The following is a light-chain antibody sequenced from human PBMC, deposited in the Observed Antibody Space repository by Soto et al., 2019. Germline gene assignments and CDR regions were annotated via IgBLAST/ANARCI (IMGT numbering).Light chain of an antibody. CDR2: DVS. Sequence: SALTQPRSVSGSPGQSVTISCTGTSSDVGGYNHVSWYQQNPGEAPKVMIFDVSKRPSGVPDRFSGSKSGNTASLTISGLQAEDEADYYCCSYAGSSAYVFGAGTKVTVL. CDR3: CSYAGSSAYV. J-gene: IGLJ1*01. CDR1: SSDVGGYNH. V-gene: IGLV2-11*01.